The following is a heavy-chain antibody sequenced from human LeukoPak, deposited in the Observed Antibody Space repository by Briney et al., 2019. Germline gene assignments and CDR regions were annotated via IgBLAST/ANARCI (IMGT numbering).Heavy chain of an antibody. D-gene: IGHD3-22*01. CDR3: ARTVQWLINYYFEE. J-gene: IGHJ4*01. CDR2: VYYRGGA. CDR1: GGSISSYY. Sequence: SETLSLTCTVSGGSISSYYWSWIRQPPGRGLEWIGYVYYRGGATYNPSLKSRVTISEDTSKNQISLKLTSVTAADTAVYYCARTVQWLINYYFEEWGRGTLVTVSS. V-gene: IGHV4-59*01.